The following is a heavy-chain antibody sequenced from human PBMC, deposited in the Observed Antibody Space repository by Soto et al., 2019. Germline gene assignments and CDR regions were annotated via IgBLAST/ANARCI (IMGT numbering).Heavy chain of an antibody. V-gene: IGHV4-59*08. CDR2: IFYSGST. CDR1: GGSISSYY. D-gene: IGHD3-16*02. CDR3: ARLYGLDAFDF. J-gene: IGHJ3*01. Sequence: QVQLQXXXPXXXXPXETLSXTCTVSGGSISSYYWSWIRQPPGKGLEWIGYIFYSGSTNYNPSLKSRVTISVDTSKNQFSLKLSSVTAADTAVYYCARLYGLDAFDFWGQGTMVTVSS.